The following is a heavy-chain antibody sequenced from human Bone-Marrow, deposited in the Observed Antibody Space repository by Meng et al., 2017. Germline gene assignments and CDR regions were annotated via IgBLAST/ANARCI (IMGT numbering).Heavy chain of an antibody. CDR3: ARTTMVRGVIRGFDY. D-gene: IGHD3-10*01. CDR2: ISSSSYI. J-gene: IGHJ4*02. Sequence: GESLKISCAASGFTFSSYSMNWVRQAPGKGLEWVSSISSSSYIYYADSVKGRFTISRDNAKNSLYLQMNSLRAEDTAVYYCARTTMVRGVIRGFDYWGQGTLVTVSS. V-gene: IGHV3-21*01. CDR1: GFTFSSYS.